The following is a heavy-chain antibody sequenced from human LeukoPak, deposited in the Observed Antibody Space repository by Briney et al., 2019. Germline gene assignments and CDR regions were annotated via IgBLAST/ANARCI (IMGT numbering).Heavy chain of an antibody. J-gene: IGHJ2*01. CDR2: IYYSGST. CDR1: GGSISSYY. CDR3: ARGRGYSYGPPYWYFDL. V-gene: IGHV4-59*01. Sequence: SETLSLTCTVSGGSISSYYWSWIRQPPEKGLEWIGYIYYSGSTNYNPSLKSRVTISVDTSKNQFSLKLSSVTAADTAVYYCARGRGYSYGPPYWYFDLWGRGTLVTVSS. D-gene: IGHD5-18*01.